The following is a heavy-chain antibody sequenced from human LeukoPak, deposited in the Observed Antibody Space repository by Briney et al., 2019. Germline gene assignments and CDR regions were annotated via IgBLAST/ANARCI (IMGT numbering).Heavy chain of an antibody. D-gene: IGHD6-19*01. CDR2: ITHSGNT. V-gene: IGHV4-34*01. CDR1: GGSFSGYF. CDR3: ARRIGYSSAWPHWYFDL. J-gene: IGHJ2*01. Sequence: SGTLSLTCAVHGGSFSGYFWSWVRQPPGKGLEWIGEITHSGNTNYNSSLKSRVTISVDTSNNQFPLKLSSVTAADTSVYYCARRIGYSSAWPHWYFDLWGRGTLVTVSS.